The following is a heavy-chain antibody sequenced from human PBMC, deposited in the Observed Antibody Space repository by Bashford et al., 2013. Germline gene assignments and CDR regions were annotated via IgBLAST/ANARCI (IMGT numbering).Heavy chain of an antibody. Sequence: WIRQPPGKGLEWIGYVYYGGNTYYNPSLNSRISISVDTSRNQFSLHLTSVTAADTAVYYCARAGIGGNFGLLGFWGQGTPGHRLL. CDR3: ARAGIGGNFGLLGF. D-gene: IGHD3-10*01. J-gene: IGHJ4*02. CDR2: VYYGGNT. V-gene: IGHV4-31*02.